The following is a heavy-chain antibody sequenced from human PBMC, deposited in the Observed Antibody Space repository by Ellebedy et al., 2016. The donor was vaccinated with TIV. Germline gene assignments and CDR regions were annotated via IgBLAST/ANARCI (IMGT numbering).Heavy chain of an antibody. J-gene: IGHJ5*02. V-gene: IGHV4-39*07. Sequence: MPSETLSLTCTVSDGSIISSSYFWAWVRQPPGKGLEWIGSVYYSGSTHSNPSLKSRLTISVDTSKNQVSLKLRSVTAADTAVYYCAREEAAGEYLDPWGQGTLVTVSS. D-gene: IGHD2/OR15-2a*01. CDR1: DGSIISSSYF. CDR2: VYYSGST. CDR3: AREEAAGEYLDP.